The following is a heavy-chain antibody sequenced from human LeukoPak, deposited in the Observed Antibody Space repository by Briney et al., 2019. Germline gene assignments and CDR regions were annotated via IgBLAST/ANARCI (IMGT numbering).Heavy chain of an antibody. CDR2: IKLDGSEK. CDR1: GFTFGKYW. V-gene: IGHV3-7*03. D-gene: IGHD3-3*01. Sequence: GGSLRLSCVASGFTFGKYWMSWGRQAPGKGLEWVANIKLDGSEKNYVDSVKGRFAISRDNTKNSLYLQMNSLRAEDTAVFYCARDQYDTWSRRGNFDSWGQGTLVIVSS. J-gene: IGHJ4*02. CDR3: ARDQYDTWSRRGNFDS.